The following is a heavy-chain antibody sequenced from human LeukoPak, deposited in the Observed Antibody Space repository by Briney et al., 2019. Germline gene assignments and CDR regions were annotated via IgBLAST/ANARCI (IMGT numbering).Heavy chain of an antibody. CDR2: INPNSGGT. CDR3: ARSYATTMVRGVTSLSYDY. Sequence: ASVKVSCKASGYTFTGYYMHWVRQAPGQGLEWMGWINPNSGGTNYAQKFQGRVTMTRDTSISTAYMELSRPRSDDTAVYYCARSYATTMVRGVTSLSYDYWGQGTLVTVSS. V-gene: IGHV1-2*02. D-gene: IGHD3-10*01. J-gene: IGHJ4*02. CDR1: GYTFTGYY.